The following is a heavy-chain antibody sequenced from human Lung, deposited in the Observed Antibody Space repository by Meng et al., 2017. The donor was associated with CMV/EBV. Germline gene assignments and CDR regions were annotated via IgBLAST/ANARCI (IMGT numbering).Heavy chain of an antibody. Sequence: SCAASCFSFDDYALHWVRQAPGEGLEWVSLISWDGGSTDYADSVKGRFTIARVNSKNYLYLQMNSLRDKDTDLYYCAKDAYGGKGYYYYGMDVWGQGXTVTVSS. V-gene: IGHV3-43D*03. CDR1: CFSFDDYA. D-gene: IGHD4-23*01. CDR2: ISWDGGST. J-gene: IGHJ6*02. CDR3: AKDAYGGKGYYYYGMDV.